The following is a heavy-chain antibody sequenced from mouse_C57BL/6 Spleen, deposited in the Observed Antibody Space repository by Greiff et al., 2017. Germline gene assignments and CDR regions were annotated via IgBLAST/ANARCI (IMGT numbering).Heavy chain of an antibody. D-gene: IGHD2-4*01. V-gene: IGHV5-9-1*02. CDR2: ISSGGDYI. CDR3: TRDGGLRRGLYFDY. CDR1: GFTFSSYA. J-gene: IGHJ2*01. Sequence: DVKLQESGEGLVKPGGSLKLSCAASGFTFSSYAMSWVRQTPEKRLEWVAYISSGGDYIYYADTVKGRFTISRDNARNTLYLQMSSLKSEDTAMFYCTRDGGLRRGLYFDYWGQGTTLTVSS.